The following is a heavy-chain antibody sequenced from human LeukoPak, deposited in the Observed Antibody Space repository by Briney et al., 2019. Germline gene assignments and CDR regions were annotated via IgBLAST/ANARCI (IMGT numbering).Heavy chain of an antibody. D-gene: IGHD2-2*01. V-gene: IGHV3-23*01. Sequence: GGSLRLSCAASGFTFSNFAVSWVRQGPGKGLEWVSAITGSGGSTYYADSVKGRLTISRDNSKNTLYLQMNSLRAEDTAVYYCAKDGKGHCSTTSCYFYFDYWGQGTLVTVSS. CDR2: ITGSGGST. J-gene: IGHJ4*02. CDR3: AKDGKGHCSTTSCYFYFDY. CDR1: GFTFSNFA.